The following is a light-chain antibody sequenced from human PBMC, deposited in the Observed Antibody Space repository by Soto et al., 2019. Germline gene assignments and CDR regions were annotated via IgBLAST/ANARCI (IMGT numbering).Light chain of an antibody. CDR1: EGINRW. V-gene: IGKV1-12*01. CDR3: QQRSSWPTT. Sequence: DIQMTQSPSFVSASVGDRVTISCRASEGINRWLAWYQQKPREAPTLLIYAASSLQSGVPSRSSSGRSWTAFTLTINSLEPEDYVVYYYQQRSSWPTTFGQGTRLEIK. CDR2: AAS. J-gene: IGKJ5*01.